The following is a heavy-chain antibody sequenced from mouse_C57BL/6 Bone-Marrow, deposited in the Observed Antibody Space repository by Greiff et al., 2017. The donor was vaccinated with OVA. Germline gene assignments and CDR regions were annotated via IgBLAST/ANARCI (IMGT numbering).Heavy chain of an antibody. D-gene: IGHD2-2*01. CDR2: INPNNGGP. V-gene: IGHV1-18*01. CDR1: GYTFTDYN. Sequence: EVQLQQSGPELVKPGASVKIPCKASGYTFTDYNMDWVKQSHGKSLEWIGDINPNNGGPIYNQKFQGKATLPVDKYSSTAYMELRSLTSEDTAVYYCARWGVGVTTDVYYAMDYWGQGTSVTVSS. CDR3: ARWGVGVTTDVYYAMDY. J-gene: IGHJ4*01.